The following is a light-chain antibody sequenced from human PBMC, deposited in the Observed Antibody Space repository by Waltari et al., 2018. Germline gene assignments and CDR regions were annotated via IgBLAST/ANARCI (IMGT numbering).Light chain of an antibody. Sequence: QSALTQPASVSGSPGQSITISCTGTSSDIGDYNFVSWYQHHPGEAPKLVIYDVTNRPSGISNRFSGSKSGNTASLTISGLQAEDEANYVCASYTSSDSFVVFGGGTKLTVL. CDR2: DVT. CDR3: ASYTSSDSFVV. J-gene: IGLJ2*01. CDR1: SSDIGDYNF. V-gene: IGLV2-14*03.